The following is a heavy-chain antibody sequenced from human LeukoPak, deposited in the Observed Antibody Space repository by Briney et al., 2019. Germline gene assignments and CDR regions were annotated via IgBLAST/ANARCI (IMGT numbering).Heavy chain of an antibody. Sequence: PGGSLRLSCAGSGFTFSDYYMSWIRQAPGKGLEWVSYIRSSRSYTNYAGSVKGRFTVSRDNAKNSLYLQMNSLTTEDTALYFCAKGTTMYAFDIWGQGTMVTVSS. CDR3: AKGTTMYAFDI. V-gene: IGHV3-11*03. CDR1: GFTFSDYY. CDR2: IRSSRSYT. J-gene: IGHJ3*02. D-gene: IGHD1-1*01.